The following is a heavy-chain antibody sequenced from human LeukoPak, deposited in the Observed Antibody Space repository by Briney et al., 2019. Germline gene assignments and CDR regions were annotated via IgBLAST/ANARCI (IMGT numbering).Heavy chain of an antibody. CDR1: GFTFAGCA. J-gene: IGHJ4*02. CDR3: AKRDSSGSNYFAY. D-gene: IGHD6-19*01. CDR2: FGRSGAGT. Sequence: SGGSLRLSCAASGFTFAGCAMSWVRQAPGKGLEWVSTFGRSGAGTFYADSVKGRCTISRDNSKNTLYLQMNSLRAEDTAVYYCAKRDSSGSNYFAYWGQGALVTVSS. V-gene: IGHV3-23*01.